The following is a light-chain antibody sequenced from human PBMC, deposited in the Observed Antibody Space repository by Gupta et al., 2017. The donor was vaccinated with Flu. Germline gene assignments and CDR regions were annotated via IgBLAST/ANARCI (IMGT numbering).Light chain of an antibody. J-gene: IGLJ2*01. V-gene: IGLV3-21*02. CDR1: NIGSKG. Sequence: SYALTQSPSVSLAPGQTARITCGGNNIGSKGVQGYQQKPGQAPVLVLYDDKKRPSGIPERFSGSNSGNTATLTISGVEAGDEADYYGQVWDGATDDGIFGGGTNLGVL. CDR3: QVWDGATDDGI. CDR2: DDK.